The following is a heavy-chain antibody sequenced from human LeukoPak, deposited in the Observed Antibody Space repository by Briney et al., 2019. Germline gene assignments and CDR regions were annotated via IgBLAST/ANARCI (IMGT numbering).Heavy chain of an antibody. CDR1: GFTVSSYG. D-gene: IGHD1-26*01. V-gene: IGHV3-33*08. CDR2: IWYDGSNK. CDR3: ARMGGYSGSLSPDY. J-gene: IGHJ4*02. Sequence: PGGSLRLSCAASGFTVSSYGMHWVRQAPGKGLEWVAVIWYDGSNKYYADSVKGRFTISRDNSKNTLYLQMNSLRAEDTAVYYCARMGGYSGSLSPDYWGQGTLVTVSS.